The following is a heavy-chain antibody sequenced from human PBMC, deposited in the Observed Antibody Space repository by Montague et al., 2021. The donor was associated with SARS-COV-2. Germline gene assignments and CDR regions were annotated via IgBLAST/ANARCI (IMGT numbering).Heavy chain of an antibody. Sequence: SETPSLTCAVYGGSFSDYFWTWIRQPPGKGLEWIGEINHRGTSNYNPSLKSRVSISVDTSKNQFSLYLGSVTAADTAVYYCARGRQHFNMIVVVMTGGEYYFDYWGQGTLVTVPS. J-gene: IGHJ4*02. CDR3: ARGRQHFNMIVVVMTGGEYYFDY. CDR1: GGSFSDYF. D-gene: IGHD3-22*01. CDR2: INHRGTS. V-gene: IGHV4-34*01.